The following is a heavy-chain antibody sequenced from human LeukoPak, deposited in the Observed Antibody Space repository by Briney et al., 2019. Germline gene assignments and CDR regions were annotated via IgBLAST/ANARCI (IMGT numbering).Heavy chain of an antibody. CDR2: ISWNSGSI. J-gene: IGHJ4*02. V-gene: IGHV3-9*01. D-gene: IGHD4-17*01. Sequence: PGRSLRLSCAASGFTFDDYAMHWVRQAPGKGLEWVSGISWNSGSIGYADSVKGRFTISRDNSKNTLYLQMNSLRAEDTAVYYCAKDPYGDYTFDYWGQGTLVTVSS. CDR1: GFTFDDYA. CDR3: AKDPYGDYTFDY.